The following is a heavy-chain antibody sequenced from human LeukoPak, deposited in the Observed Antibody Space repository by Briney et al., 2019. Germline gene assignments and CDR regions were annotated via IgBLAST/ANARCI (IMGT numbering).Heavy chain of an antibody. V-gene: IGHV3-21*01. D-gene: IGHD3-10*01. CDR2: ISSSSSYI. CDR3: ARGRGYYGSGSYPY. Sequence: GGSLRLSCASSGFTFSSYSMNWVRQAPGKGLEWVSSISSSSSYIYYADSVKGRFTISRDNAKNSLYLQMNSLRAEDTAVYYCARGRGYYGSGSYPYWGQGTLVTVSS. CDR1: GFTFSSYS. J-gene: IGHJ4*02.